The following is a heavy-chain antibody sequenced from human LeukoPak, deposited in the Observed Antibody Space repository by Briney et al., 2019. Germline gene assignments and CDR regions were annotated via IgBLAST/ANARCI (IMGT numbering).Heavy chain of an antibody. J-gene: IGHJ5*02. Sequence: VSVKVSCKASGYTFTSYGISWVRQAPGQGLEWMGWISAYNGNTNYAQKLQGRVTMTTDTSTSTAYMELRSLRSDDTAVYYCARDPRYCSSTSCYGWWFDPWGQGTLVTVSS. D-gene: IGHD2-2*01. CDR2: ISAYNGNT. V-gene: IGHV1-18*01. CDR3: ARDPRYCSSTSCYGWWFDP. CDR1: GYTFTSYG.